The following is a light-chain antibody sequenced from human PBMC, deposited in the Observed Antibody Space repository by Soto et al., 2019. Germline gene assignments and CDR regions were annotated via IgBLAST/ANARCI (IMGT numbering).Light chain of an antibody. V-gene: IGLV2-8*01. J-gene: IGLJ3*02. CDR1: SSDVGGYNY. CDR2: EVS. Sequence: QSALTQPPSASGSPGQSVTISCTGTSSDVGGYNYVSWYQQHPGKAPKLMVFEVSKRPSGVPDRFSGSKSGNTASLTVSGLQAEDEADYYCASYAGSINWVFGGGTKRPS. CDR3: ASYAGSINWV.